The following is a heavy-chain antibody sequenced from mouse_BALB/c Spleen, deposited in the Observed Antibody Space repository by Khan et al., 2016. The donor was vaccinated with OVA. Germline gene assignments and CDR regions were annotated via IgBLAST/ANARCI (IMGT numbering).Heavy chain of an antibody. Sequence: EVQLVESGPGLVKPSQSLSLTCTVTGYSITSGYGWNWIRQFPGNKLEWMGYISYSGSTNYNPSPKSRISITRDTSKNQFFLQLNSVTTEDTATYYCVRTARIKYWGQGTTLTVSS. CDR1: GYSITSGYG. V-gene: IGHV3-2*02. D-gene: IGHD1-2*01. CDR2: ISYSGST. J-gene: IGHJ2*01. CDR3: VRTARIKY.